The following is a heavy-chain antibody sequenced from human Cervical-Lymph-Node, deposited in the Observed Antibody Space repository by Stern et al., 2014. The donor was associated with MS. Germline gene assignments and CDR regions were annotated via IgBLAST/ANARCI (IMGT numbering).Heavy chain of an antibody. D-gene: IGHD5-24*01. V-gene: IGHV3-30*01. CDR3: ARDHKMATITTLDY. CDR1: GFTFSSYA. J-gene: IGHJ4*02. CDR2: ISYDGSNK. Sequence: VQLVESGGGVVQPGRSLRLSCAASGFTFSSYAMHWVRQAPGKGLEWVAVISYDGSNKYYADSVKGRFTISRDNSKNTLYLQMNSLRAEDAAVYYCARDHKMATITTLDYWGQGTLVTVSS.